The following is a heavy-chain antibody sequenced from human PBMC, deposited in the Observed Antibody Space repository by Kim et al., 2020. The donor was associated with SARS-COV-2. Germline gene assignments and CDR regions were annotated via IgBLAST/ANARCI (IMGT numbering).Heavy chain of an antibody. CDR1: GYTFTSYG. Sequence: ASVKVSCKASGYTFTSYGISWVRQAPGQGLEWMGWISAYNGNTNYAQKLQGRVTMTTDTSTSTAYMELRSLRSDDTAVYYCASLLGYSSSWRWFDPWGQGTLVTVYS. D-gene: IGHD6-13*01. CDR2: ISAYNGNT. CDR3: ASLLGYSSSWRWFDP. V-gene: IGHV1-18*01. J-gene: IGHJ5*02.